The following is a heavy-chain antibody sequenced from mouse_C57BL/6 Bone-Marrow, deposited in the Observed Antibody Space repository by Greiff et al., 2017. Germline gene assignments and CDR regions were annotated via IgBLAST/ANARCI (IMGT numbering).Heavy chain of an antibody. J-gene: IGHJ2*01. V-gene: IGHV1-50*01. Sequence: VQLQQPGAELVKPGASVKLSCKASGYTFTSYWMQWVKQRPGQGLEWIGEIDPSDSYTNYNQKFKGKATLTVDPSSSTAYMQLSSLTSEDSAVYYCARDGSPFFDYWGQGTTLTVSS. CDR2: IDPSDSYT. CDR3: ARDGSPFFDY. CDR1: GYTFTSYW. D-gene: IGHD1-1*01.